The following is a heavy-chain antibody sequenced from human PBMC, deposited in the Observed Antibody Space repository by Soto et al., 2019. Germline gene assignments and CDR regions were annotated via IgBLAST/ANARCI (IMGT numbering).Heavy chain of an antibody. CDR3: ARVSAFHSSGYRIDY. CDR2: IYYSGST. Sequence: PSETLSLTCTVSGGSIGTGSYYWSWIRQHPGKGLEWIGYIYYSGSTYYKPSLRSRVTISVDTSKNQFSLKLSSVTAADTAVYYCARVSAFHSSGYRIDYWGPGTLVTVSS. J-gene: IGHJ4*02. D-gene: IGHD3-22*01. V-gene: IGHV4-31*03. CDR1: GGSIGTGSYY.